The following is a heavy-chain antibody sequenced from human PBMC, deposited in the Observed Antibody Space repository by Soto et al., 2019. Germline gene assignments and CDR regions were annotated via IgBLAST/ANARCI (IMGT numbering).Heavy chain of an antibody. Sequence: GGSPRLSCPASGFTFSSYGMHWVRQAPGKGLEWVAVIWYDGSNKYYADSVKGRFTISRDNSKNTLYLQMNSLRAEDTAVYYCARGLKLDAFDIWGQGTMVTVSS. CDR2: IWYDGSNK. J-gene: IGHJ3*02. CDR1: GFTFSSYG. V-gene: IGHV3-33*01. CDR3: ARGLKLDAFDI.